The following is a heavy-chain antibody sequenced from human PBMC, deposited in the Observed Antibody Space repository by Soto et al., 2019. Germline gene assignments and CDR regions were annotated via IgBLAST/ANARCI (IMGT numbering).Heavy chain of an antibody. CDR3: AREGRGYSGHGPFDY. Sequence: SQTRALACGISGDSVSSISSACNFIRQSPSRGLEWLGRAYYRSKWYNDYAVSVKSRITINPDTSKNQFSLQLNSVTPEDTAVYYCAREGRGYSGHGPFDYWGQGTQVTVSS. V-gene: IGHV6-1*01. CDR1: GDSVSSISSA. D-gene: IGHD5-12*01. CDR2: AYYRSKWYN. J-gene: IGHJ4*02.